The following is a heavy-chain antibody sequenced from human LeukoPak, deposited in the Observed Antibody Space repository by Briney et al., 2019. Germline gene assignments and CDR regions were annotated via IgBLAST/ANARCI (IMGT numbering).Heavy chain of an antibody. Sequence: RGESLKISCKGSGYSFTNYWIAWARQMPGKGLEWMGIIYPGDSDTRYSPSFQGQVTISADKSISTAYLQWSSLKASDTAMYYCASSRSGWSFDYWGQGTLVTVSS. CDR1: GYSFTNYW. CDR2: IYPGDSDT. J-gene: IGHJ4*02. D-gene: IGHD6-19*01. CDR3: ASSRSGWSFDY. V-gene: IGHV5-51*01.